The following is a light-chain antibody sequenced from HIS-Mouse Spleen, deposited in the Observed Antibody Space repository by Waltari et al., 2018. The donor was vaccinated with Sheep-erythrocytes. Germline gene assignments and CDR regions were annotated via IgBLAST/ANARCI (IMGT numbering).Light chain of an antibody. Sequence: QSALTKPRSVSGSPGQSVTISCTGTSSYVGGYNYVSWYQQHPGKAPKRMVYDVSNRTAGVPERFSRSKSGNTASLTISGLQAEDEADYYCCSYAGSYNHVFATGTKVTVL. CDR3: CSYAGSYNHV. J-gene: IGLJ1*01. V-gene: IGLV2-11*01. CDR1: SSYVGGYNY. CDR2: DVS.